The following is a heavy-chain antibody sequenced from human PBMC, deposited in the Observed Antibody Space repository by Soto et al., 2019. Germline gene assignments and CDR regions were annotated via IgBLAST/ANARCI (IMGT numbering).Heavy chain of an antibody. D-gene: IGHD2-15*01. CDR2: IYYSGST. CDR1: GYSISSSNW. V-gene: IGHV4-28*01. J-gene: IGHJ4*02. CDR3: ARLYCSGGSCYLSYFDY. Sequence: SETLSLTCAVSGYSISSSNWWGWIRQPPGKGLEWIGYIYYSGSTYYNPSLKSRVTMSVDTSKNQFSLKLSSVTAVDTAVYYCARLYCSGGSCYLSYFDYWGQGTLVTVSS.